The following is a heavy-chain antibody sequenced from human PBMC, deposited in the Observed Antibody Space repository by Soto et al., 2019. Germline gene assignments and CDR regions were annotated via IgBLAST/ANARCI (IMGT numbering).Heavy chain of an antibody. CDR1: GFTFISDS. D-gene: IGHD1-26*01. Sequence: SXRLSWAASGFTFISDSMNWVRQAPGKGLDWVSSISSSSSYIYYAYSVKGRFTISRDNAKDSLYLQMNSLRAEGTAVYYCARDGAIVGATNGIYYGMDVWGQGTTVTVSS. CDR2: ISSSSSYI. J-gene: IGHJ6*02. CDR3: ARDGAIVGATNGIYYGMDV. V-gene: IGHV3-21*01.